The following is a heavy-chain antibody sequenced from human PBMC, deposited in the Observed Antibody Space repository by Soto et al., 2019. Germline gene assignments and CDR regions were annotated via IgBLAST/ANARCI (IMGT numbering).Heavy chain of an antibody. CDR3: ATVPTYYYDRSGYANAFDM. V-gene: IGHV4-30-4*01. Sequence: SETLSLTCTVSGGSINSGDYYWSWIRQPPGKGLEWIGYIYYSGSTYHNPSLKSRINISVDTSKNQFSLKLSSVTAADTAVYYCATVPTYYYDRSGYANAFDMWGQGTMVTVSS. CDR2: IYYSGST. CDR1: GGSINSGDYY. J-gene: IGHJ3*02. D-gene: IGHD3-22*01.